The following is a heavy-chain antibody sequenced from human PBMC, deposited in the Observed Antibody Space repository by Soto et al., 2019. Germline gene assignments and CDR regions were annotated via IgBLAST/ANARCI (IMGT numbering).Heavy chain of an antibody. CDR3: AKDRAPVTTYFSYYYGMDV. D-gene: IGHD4-17*01. Sequence: GGSLRLSCAASGVTFSSYAMGWVRQAPGKGLEWVSAISGSGGSTYYADSVKGRFTISRDNSKNTLYLQMNSLRAEDTAVYYCAKDRAPVTTYFSYYYGMDVWGQGTTVTVSS. CDR2: ISGSGGST. V-gene: IGHV3-23*01. J-gene: IGHJ6*02. CDR1: GVTFSSYA.